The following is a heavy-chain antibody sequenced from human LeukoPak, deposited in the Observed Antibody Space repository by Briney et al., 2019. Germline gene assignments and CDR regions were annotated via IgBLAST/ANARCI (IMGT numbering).Heavy chain of an antibody. CDR2: INTNTGNP. CDR1: GYILTRIA. V-gene: IGHV7-4-1*02. J-gene: IGHJ3*01. Sequence: GASVKVSCRASGYILTRIAMTWVRQAPGQGLEWMGCINTNTGNPTYAQDFAGRSVFSLDTSVDTAYLHITNLQAEDTAVYYCARGYSHDREGAFDVWGQGTMVTVSS. D-gene: IGHD5-12*01. CDR3: ARGYSHDREGAFDV.